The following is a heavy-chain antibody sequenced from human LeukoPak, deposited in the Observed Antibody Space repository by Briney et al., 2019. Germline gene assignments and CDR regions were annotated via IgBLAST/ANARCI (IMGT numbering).Heavy chain of an antibody. CDR3: ARGVLPGVIHWSLDY. V-gene: IGHV3-7*01. Sequence: GGSLRLSCAASGFTFSNFYMSWVRQAPGKRLEWVANIKPDGSEKECVDSVKGRFTISRDNARNSLYLQMDSLRAEDTAVYYCARGVLPGVIHWSLDYWGQGALVTVSS. D-gene: IGHD2-2*02. J-gene: IGHJ4*02. CDR1: GFTFSNFY. CDR2: IKPDGSEK.